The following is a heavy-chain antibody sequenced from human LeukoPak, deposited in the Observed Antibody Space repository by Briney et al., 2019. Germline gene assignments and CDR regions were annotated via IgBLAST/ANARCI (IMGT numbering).Heavy chain of an antibody. Sequence: ASVKVSCKASGGTFSSYTISWVRQAPGRGLEWMGRIIPILGIANYAQKFQGRVTITADKSTSTAYMELSSLRSEDTAVYYCARSIVVVPDYYYYYMDVWGKGATVTVSS. CDR1: GGTFSSYT. D-gene: IGHD2-2*01. J-gene: IGHJ6*03. CDR2: IIPILGIA. CDR3: ARSIVVVPDYYYYYMDV. V-gene: IGHV1-69*02.